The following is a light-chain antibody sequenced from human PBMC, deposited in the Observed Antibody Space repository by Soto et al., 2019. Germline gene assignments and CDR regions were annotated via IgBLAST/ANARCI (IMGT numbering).Light chain of an antibody. J-gene: IGKJ1*01. CDR1: QSLSSSY. V-gene: IGKV3-20*01. Sequence: TLSLSPGERATLSCRASQSLSSSYLAWYQQKPGQAPRLLIYGASSRATGIPDRFSGSGSGTDFALTISRLEPEDFAVYYCQQYASSPATFGQGTKVVIK. CDR2: GAS. CDR3: QQYASSPAT.